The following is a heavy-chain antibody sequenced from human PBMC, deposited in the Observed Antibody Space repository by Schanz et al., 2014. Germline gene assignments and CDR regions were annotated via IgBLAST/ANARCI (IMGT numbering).Heavy chain of an antibody. J-gene: IGHJ4*02. CDR3: ARDNRYYLFDY. V-gene: IGHV3-64*01. CDR2: ISSKGDMT. CDR1: GFTFSPYW. Sequence: GQLVESGGGLVQPGGSLRLSCGSSGFTFSPYWMHWVRQAPGKGLEYVSSISSKGDMTFYGNSVKGRFTISRDNSKNALYLQLGSLSAEDTAVYFCARDNRYYLFDYWGQGALVTVSS. D-gene: IGHD3-16*02.